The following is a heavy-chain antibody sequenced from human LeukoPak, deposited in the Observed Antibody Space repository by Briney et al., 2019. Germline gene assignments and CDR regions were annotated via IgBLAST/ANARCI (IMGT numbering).Heavy chain of an antibody. V-gene: IGHV3-23*01. CDR1: GFTFTSYS. CDR3: AKGGKWDVTPFDY. D-gene: IGHD1-26*01. CDR2: ISGGGGST. Sequence: GGSLRLSCTASGFTFTSYSMNWVHQAPGKGLEWVSTISGGGGSTYYADSVKGRFTISRDNSKNTLYLHVNSLRAEDTAVYYCAKGGKWDVTPFDYWGQGTLVTVSS. J-gene: IGHJ4*02.